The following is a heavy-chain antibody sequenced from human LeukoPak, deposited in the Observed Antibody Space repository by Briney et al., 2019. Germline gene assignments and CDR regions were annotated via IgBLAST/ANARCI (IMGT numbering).Heavy chain of an antibody. J-gene: IGHJ4*02. Sequence: SETLSLTCAVYGGSFSGYYWSWIRQPPGKGLEWIGEINHSGSTNYNPSLKSRVTISVDTSKNQFSLKLSSVTAADMAVYYCARGRGYGPYFDYWGQGTLVTVSS. CDR2: INHSGST. CDR1: GGSFSGYY. D-gene: IGHD5-18*01. CDR3: ARGRGYGPYFDY. V-gene: IGHV4-34*01.